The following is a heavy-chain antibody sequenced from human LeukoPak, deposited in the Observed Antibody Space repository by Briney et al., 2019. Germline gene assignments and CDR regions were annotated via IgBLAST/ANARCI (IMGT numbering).Heavy chain of an antibody. Sequence: PGGSLRLSCAASGFSFSVYAMSWVRQTPGKGLEWVSGISGSGGRTYSAESVKGRLTISRDNSRKTLYLQMNSLRAEDTAVYYCARGGGNFDRSGYYEYYFDYWGQGTLVTVSS. CDR2: ISGSGGRT. J-gene: IGHJ4*02. D-gene: IGHD3-22*01. CDR1: GFSFSVYA. V-gene: IGHV3-23*01. CDR3: ARGGGNFDRSGYYEYYFDY.